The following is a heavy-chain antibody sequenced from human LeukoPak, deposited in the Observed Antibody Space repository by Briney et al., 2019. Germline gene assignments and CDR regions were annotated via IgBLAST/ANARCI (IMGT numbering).Heavy chain of an antibody. CDR1: GFILNDYG. V-gene: IGHV3-30*18. D-gene: IGHD3-3*01. J-gene: IGHJ4*02. Sequence: PGGSLRLSCAASGFILNDYGMHWVRQAPGKGLEWVAVISYDGSNKYYADSVKGRFTISRDNSKNTLYLQMNSLRAEDTAVYYCAKDTDLDYWGQGTLVTVSS. CDR2: ISYDGSNK. CDR3: AKDTDLDY.